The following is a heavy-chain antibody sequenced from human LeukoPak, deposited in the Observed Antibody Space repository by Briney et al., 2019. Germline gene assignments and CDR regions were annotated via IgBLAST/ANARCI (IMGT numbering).Heavy chain of an antibody. Sequence: SETLSLTCTVSGYSISSGYYWGWIRQPPGKGLEWIGSIYHSGSTYYNPSLKSRVTISVDTSKNQFSLKLCSVTAADTAVYYCAREDYDSSGYYSDYWGQGTLVTVSS. V-gene: IGHV4-38-2*02. J-gene: IGHJ4*02. CDR1: GYSISSGYY. CDR2: IYHSGST. D-gene: IGHD3-22*01. CDR3: AREDYDSSGYYSDY.